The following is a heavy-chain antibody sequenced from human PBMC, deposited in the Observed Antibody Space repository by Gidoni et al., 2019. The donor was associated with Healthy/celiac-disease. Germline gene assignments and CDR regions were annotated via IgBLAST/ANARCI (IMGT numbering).Heavy chain of an antibody. V-gene: IGHV3-30*18. J-gene: IGHJ4*02. CDR2: ISYYESDK. CDR1: GFTSLSYG. D-gene: IGHD1-26*01. CDR3: AKDLEDSGSDYYFDY. Sequence: QVQLGECGGGVVQPGLSLRLSCQASGFTSLSYGMHWVRQAPGKGLGWGAVISYYESDKFYADSVKCRFNISRDNSKNTLYLRVDSLRAEDTAVYYCAKDLEDSGSDYYFDYWGQGTLVTVSS.